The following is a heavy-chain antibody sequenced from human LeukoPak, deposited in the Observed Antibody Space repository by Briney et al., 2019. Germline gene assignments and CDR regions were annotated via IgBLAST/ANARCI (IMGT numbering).Heavy chain of an antibody. CDR2: ISDIGSI. CDR3: ARGGYYDSSGYYLKRRIYYFDY. Sequence: SETLSLTCTVSGGSISSYYWSWIRQPPGKGLEWIAYISDIGSINYNPSLKSRVTISLDTSKNQFSLKLSSVTAADTAVYYCARGGYYDSSGYYLKRRIYYFDYWGQGTLVTVSS. V-gene: IGHV4-59*08. CDR1: GGSISSYY. J-gene: IGHJ4*02. D-gene: IGHD3-22*01.